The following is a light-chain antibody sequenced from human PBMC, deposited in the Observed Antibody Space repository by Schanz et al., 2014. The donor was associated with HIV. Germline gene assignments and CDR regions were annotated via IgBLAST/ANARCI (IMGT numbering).Light chain of an antibody. V-gene: IGLV1-40*01. J-gene: IGLJ7*01. CDR1: SSNIGAGYD. Sequence: QSVLTQPPSLSGAPGQRISLSCNGSSSNIGAGYDVHWYQHFPGTAPRLLIFDNDNRPSGVPDRISGSRSGTSASLAISGLQSEDEADYYCAAWDDSLNAAVFGGGTQLTVL. CDR2: DND. CDR3: AAWDDSLNAAV.